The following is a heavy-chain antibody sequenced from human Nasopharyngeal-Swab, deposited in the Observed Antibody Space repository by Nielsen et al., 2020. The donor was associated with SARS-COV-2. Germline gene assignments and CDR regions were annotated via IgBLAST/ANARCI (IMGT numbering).Heavy chain of an antibody. CDR2: IRSKTYGGAP. CDR1: GFTVSSNY. V-gene: IGHV3-49*01. J-gene: IGHJ3*02. CDR3: ARSVGSFYGQGAFDI. D-gene: IGHD1-26*01. Sequence: GESLKISCAASGFTVSSNYMSWFRQAPGKGLEWVGFIRSKTYGGAPEYAASVKGRFTISRDGAESIAYLQMNSLKTEDTGVYYCARSVGSFYGQGAFDIWGQGTMVTVSS.